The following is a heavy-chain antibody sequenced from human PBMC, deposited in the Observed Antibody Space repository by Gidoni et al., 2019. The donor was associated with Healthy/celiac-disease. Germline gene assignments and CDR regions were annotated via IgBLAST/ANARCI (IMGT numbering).Heavy chain of an antibody. CDR1: GFTFSSYS. CDR2: ISSSSYI. V-gene: IGHV3-21*01. J-gene: IGHJ4*02. D-gene: IGHD3-3*01. Sequence: EVQLVESGGGLVKPGGSLRLSCAASGFTFSSYSMNWVRQAPGKGLEWVSSISSSSYIYYADSVKGRFTISRDNAKNSLYLQMNSLRAEDTAVYYCARDGTGFWSGYFDYWGQGTLVTVSS. CDR3: ARDGTGFWSGYFDY.